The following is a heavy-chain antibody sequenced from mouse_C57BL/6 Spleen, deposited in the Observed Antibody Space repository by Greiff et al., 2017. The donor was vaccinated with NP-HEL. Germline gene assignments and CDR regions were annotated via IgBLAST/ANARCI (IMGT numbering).Heavy chain of an antibody. J-gene: IGHJ2*01. CDR1: GYTFTSYN. D-gene: IGHD2-4*01. CDR2: IYPGNGDT. Sequence: QVQLKESGAELVRPGASVKMSCKASGYTFTSYNMHWVKQTPRQGLEWIGAIYPGNGDTSYNQKFKGKATLTVDKSSSTAYMQLSSLTSEDSAVYFCARERAIYYDYGVFDYWGQGTTLTVSS. CDR3: ARERAIYYDYGVFDY. V-gene: IGHV1-12*01.